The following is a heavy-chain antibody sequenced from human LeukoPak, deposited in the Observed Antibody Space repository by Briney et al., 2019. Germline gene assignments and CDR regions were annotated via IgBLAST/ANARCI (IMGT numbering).Heavy chain of an antibody. V-gene: IGHV3-21*01. CDR2: ISSSSSYI. CDR3: ARDSVTWYAFGI. Sequence: GGSLRLSCAASGFTFSSYSMNWVRQAPGKGLEWVSSISSSSSYIYYADSVKGRFTISRDNAKNSLYLQMNSLRAEDTAVYYCARDSVTWYAFGIWGQGTMVTVSS. CDR1: GFTFSSYS. J-gene: IGHJ3*02. D-gene: IGHD2-21*02.